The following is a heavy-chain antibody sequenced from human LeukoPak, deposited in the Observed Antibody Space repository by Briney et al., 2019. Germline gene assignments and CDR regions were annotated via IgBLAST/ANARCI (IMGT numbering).Heavy chain of an antibody. J-gene: IGHJ4*02. CDR1: GFTFSSYS. CDR3: AGTQWLLQTSLNY. CDR2: ISSSSSYI. D-gene: IGHD6-19*01. V-gene: IGHV3-21*01. Sequence: GGSLRLSCAASGFTFSSYSMNWVRQAPGKGLEWVSSISSSSSYIYYADSVKGRFTISRDNAKNSLYLQMNSLRAEDTAVYYCAGTQWLLQTSLNYWGQGTLVTVSS.